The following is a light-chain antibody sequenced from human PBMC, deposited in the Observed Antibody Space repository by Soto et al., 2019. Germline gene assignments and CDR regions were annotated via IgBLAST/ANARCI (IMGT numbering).Light chain of an antibody. CDR3: QQYYSYPRT. J-gene: IGKJ1*01. V-gene: IGKV1-8*01. CDR1: QDFINY. Sequence: AIRMTQSPSSLSASIGDKVTVTCRASQDFINYLAWYQQKPGKAPKLLIYAASTLESGVPSTFSGSGSGTDFTLTIRSLQSEDFATYYCQQYYSYPRTFGQGTKVEIK. CDR2: AAS.